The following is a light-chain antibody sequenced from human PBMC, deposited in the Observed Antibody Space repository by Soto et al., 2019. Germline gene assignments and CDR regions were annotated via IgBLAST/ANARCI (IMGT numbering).Light chain of an antibody. J-gene: IGKJ1*01. CDR2: GAS. CDR1: QRVRSNY. CDR3: HQYGGSPPT. V-gene: IGKV3-20*01. Sequence: VLTQSPGTLSLSPGERATLSCRASQRVRSNYLAWYQQKPGQAPRLLISGASSRAAGIPDRFSGSGSETNFTLTNSRLEPDEFAMYLCHQYGGSPPTFGQGTKVDIK.